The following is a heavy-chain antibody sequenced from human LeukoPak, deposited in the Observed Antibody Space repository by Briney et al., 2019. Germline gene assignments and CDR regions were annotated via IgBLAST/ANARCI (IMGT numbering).Heavy chain of an antibody. CDR2: IYYSGST. CDR1: GGSISSGGYY. Sequence: SETLSLTCTVSGGSISSGGYYWSWIRQHPGKGLEWIGYIYYSGSTYYNPSLKSRVTISVDTSKNQFSLKLSSVTAADTAVYYCARDRGIVAPYYYYGMDVWGQGTTVTVSS. D-gene: IGHD1-26*01. CDR3: ARDRGIVAPYYYYGMDV. J-gene: IGHJ6*02. V-gene: IGHV4-31*03.